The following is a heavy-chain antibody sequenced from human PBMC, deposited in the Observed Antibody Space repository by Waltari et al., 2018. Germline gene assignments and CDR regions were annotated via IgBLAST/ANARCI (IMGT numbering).Heavy chain of an antibody. J-gene: IGHJ4*02. CDR3: ARDHSSGWTFDY. CDR2: INGDGSTS. CDR1: GFTYSNHW. D-gene: IGHD6-19*01. Sequence: EEQLVESGGGLVQPGDSLRLSCAASGFTYSNHWMHWVRQAPGKGLVWVSRINGDGSTSNYADSVKGRFTISRDKSKNTLYLQMNSLRAEDTAVYYCARDHSSGWTFDYWGQGTLVTVSS. V-gene: IGHV3-74*01.